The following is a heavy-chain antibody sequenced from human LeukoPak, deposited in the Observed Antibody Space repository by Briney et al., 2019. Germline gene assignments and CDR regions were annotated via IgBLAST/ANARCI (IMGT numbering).Heavy chain of an antibody. V-gene: IGHV3-53*01. CDR3: AREKPYSGSYAFDY. D-gene: IGHD1-26*01. Sequence: GGSLRLSCAASGFTVSSNYMSWVRQAPGKGLEWVSVIHSGGSTYYADSVKGRFTISRDNSKNTLYLQMNSLRAEDTAVYYCAREKPYSGSYAFDYWGQGTLVTVSS. J-gene: IGHJ4*02. CDR2: IHSGGST. CDR1: GFTVSSNY.